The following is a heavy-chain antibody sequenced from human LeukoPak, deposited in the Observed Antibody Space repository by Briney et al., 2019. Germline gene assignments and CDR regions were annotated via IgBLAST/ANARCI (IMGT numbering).Heavy chain of an antibody. D-gene: IGHD5-18*01. CDR1: GFTFSRLG. Sequence: PGGSLRLSCAASGFTFSRLGMQWVRQAPGKGLEWVAVIHNDGTQGQYGDSVKGRFTISRDDSKNTLYLQMNSLRAEDTAVYYCARESGYSYGLAGFFDYWGQGTLVTVSS. V-gene: IGHV3-33*01. CDR3: ARESGYSYGLAGFFDY. CDR2: IHNDGTQG. J-gene: IGHJ4*02.